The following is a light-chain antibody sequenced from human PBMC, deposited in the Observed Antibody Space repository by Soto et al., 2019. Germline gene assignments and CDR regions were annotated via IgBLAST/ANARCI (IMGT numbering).Light chain of an antibody. Sequence: EIVLTKSPGTLSLSPGERDTLSCRASQSVTAGYFAWYPQKPGQPPRLLIYETSSRTTGAPDRFSGSGSGTDFTLTISRLEPEDFAVYYCQQYGSSPTFGQGTKVDI. CDR3: QQYGSSPT. CDR1: QSVTAGY. V-gene: IGKV3-20*01. J-gene: IGKJ1*01. CDR2: ETS.